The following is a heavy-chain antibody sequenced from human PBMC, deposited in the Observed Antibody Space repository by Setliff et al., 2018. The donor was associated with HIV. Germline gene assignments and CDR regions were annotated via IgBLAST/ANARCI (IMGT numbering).Heavy chain of an antibody. V-gene: IGHV4-34*01. CDR3: AKGPRGLSLRYYFDF. CDR2: INHNGIT. CDR1: GGSFSSSY. J-gene: IGHJ4*02. Sequence: KTSETLSLTCAVYGGSFSSSYWSWIRQAPGKGLEWIGQINHNGITHYNPSLETRVTMFADTSKNQFCLRLSPVTAADTAIYYCAKGPRGLSLRYYFDFWAQGSQVTVSS.